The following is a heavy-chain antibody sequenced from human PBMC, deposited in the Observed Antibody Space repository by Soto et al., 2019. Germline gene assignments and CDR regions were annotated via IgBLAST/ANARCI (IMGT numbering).Heavy chain of an antibody. V-gene: IGHV4-34*01. D-gene: IGHD3-3*01. J-gene: IGHJ4*02. CDR3: ARGGLLRFVQH. Sequence: QVQLQQWGAGLLKPSETLSLTCAVYGGSFSGYYWSWIRQPPGKGLEWIGEINPSGSTNYNPSLKTPVTISVDTSRNQFSLKLSSVTAADTAVYYCARGGLLRFVQHWGQGTLVTVSS. CDR2: INPSGST. CDR1: GGSFSGYY.